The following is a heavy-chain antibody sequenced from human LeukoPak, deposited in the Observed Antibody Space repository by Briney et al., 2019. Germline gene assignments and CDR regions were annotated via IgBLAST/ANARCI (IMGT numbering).Heavy chain of an antibody. CDR3: ARQGAERQLWVALGAFDI. Sequence: SQTLSLTCTVSGGSISSGSYYWSWIRQPAGKGQEWIGRIYTSGSTNYNPSLKSRVTISVDTSKNQFSLKLSSVTAADTAVYYCARQGAERQLWVALGAFDIWGQGTMVTVSS. D-gene: IGHD5-18*01. V-gene: IGHV4-61*02. J-gene: IGHJ3*02. CDR2: IYTSGST. CDR1: GGSISSGSYY.